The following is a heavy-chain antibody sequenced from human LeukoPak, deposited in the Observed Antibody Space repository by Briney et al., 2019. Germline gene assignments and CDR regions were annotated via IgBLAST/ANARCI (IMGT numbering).Heavy chain of an antibody. CDR2: IYHSGST. Sequence: PSETLSLTCAVSGGSISSGGYSWSWIRQPPGKGLEWIGYIYHSGSTYYNPSLKSRVTISVDRSKNQFSLNLSSVTAADTAVYYCARSRGSEDYFDYWGQGTLVTVSS. J-gene: IGHJ4*02. CDR3: ARSRGSEDYFDY. D-gene: IGHD1-26*01. CDR1: GGSISSGGYS. V-gene: IGHV4-30-2*01.